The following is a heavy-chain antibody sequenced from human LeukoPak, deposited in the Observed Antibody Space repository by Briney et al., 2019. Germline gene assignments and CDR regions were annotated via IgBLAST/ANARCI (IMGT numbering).Heavy chain of an antibody. J-gene: IGHJ4*02. CDR2: INPSGGST. CDR1: GYTFTSYY. V-gene: IGHV1-46*01. CDR3: ARGASVWLRFPQTRMNDY. D-gene: IGHD5-12*01. Sequence: GASVKVSCKASGYTFTSYYMHWVRQAPGQGLEWMGIINPSGGSTSYAQKFQGRVTMTRDTSTSTVYMELSSLRSEDTAVYYCARGASVWLRFPQTRMNDYWGQGTLVTVSS.